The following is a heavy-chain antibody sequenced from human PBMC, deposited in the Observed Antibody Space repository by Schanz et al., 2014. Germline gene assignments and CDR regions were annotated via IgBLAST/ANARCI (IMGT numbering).Heavy chain of an antibody. CDR3: AGGEYQLLYGN. V-gene: IGHV3-66*01. CDR2: TYSGGST. D-gene: IGHD2-2*02. Sequence: EVQLVESGGGLVQPGGSLRLSCAASGFTVSSNYMSWVRQAPGKGLEWVSITYSGGSTYYADSLKGRFTISRDNAKNSLYLQMNSLRAEDTAVYYCAGGEYQLLYGNWGQGTLVTVSS. CDR1: GFTVSSNY. J-gene: IGHJ4*02.